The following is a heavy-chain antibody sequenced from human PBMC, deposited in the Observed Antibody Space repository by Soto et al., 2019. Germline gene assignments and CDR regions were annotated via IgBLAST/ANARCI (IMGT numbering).Heavy chain of an antibody. D-gene: IGHD5-18*01. CDR2: IYYSGST. V-gene: IGHV4-59*01. J-gene: IGHJ4*02. Sequence: SETLSLTCTVSGGSISSYYWSWIRQPPGKGLEWIGYIYYSGSTNYNPSLKSRVTISVDTSKNQFSLKLSSVTAADTAVYYCARTIREGRGYSYGLDYWGQGTLVTVFS. CDR1: GGSISSYY. CDR3: ARTIREGRGYSYGLDY.